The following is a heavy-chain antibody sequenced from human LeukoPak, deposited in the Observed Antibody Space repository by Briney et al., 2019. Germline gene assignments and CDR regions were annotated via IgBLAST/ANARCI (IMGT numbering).Heavy chain of an antibody. CDR1: GGSINNFY. J-gene: IGHJ4*02. Sequence: SETLSLTCTVSGGSINNFYWSWFRQPPGKRLEWIAYISYSGSTNYNPSLKSRVTISVDRSKNQFSLKLSSVTAADTAVYYCARGIAVAGYFDYWGQGTLVTVSS. CDR3: ARGIAVAGYFDY. CDR2: ISYSGST. D-gene: IGHD6-19*01. V-gene: IGHV4-59*12.